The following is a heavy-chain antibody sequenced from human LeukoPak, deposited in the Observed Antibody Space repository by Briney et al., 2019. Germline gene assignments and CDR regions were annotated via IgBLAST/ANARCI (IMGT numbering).Heavy chain of an antibody. CDR2: IYYTGST. CDR3: ARQEAVTATYFYGMDV. V-gene: IGHV4-39*01. J-gene: IGHJ6*02. D-gene: IGHD2-21*02. Sequence: SETLSLTCTVSGGSISSSIYYWGWLRQPPGKGLEWIGSIYYTGSTYFNPSLKNRVTISVDTSKNHFSLELSSMTAADTAVYYCARQEAVTATYFYGMDVWGQGTTVTVSS. CDR1: GGSISSSIYY.